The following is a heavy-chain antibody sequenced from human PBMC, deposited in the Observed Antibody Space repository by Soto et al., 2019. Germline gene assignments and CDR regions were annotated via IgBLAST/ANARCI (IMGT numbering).Heavy chain of an antibody. CDR2: ISYDGSNK. J-gene: IGHJ4*02. CDR3: AKDFDY. CDR1: GFTFSSYG. Sequence: GGSLRLSCAASGFTFSSYGMHWVRQAPGKGLEWVAVISYDGSNKYYADSVKGRFTISRDNSKNTLYLQMNSLRAEDTAVYYCAKDFDYWGQGTLVTVSS. V-gene: IGHV3-30*18.